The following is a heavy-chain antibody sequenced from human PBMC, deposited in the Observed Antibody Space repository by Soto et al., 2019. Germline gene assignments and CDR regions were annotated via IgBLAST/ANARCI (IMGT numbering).Heavy chain of an antibody. CDR1: GGSFSGYY. D-gene: IGHD3-22*01. CDR3: ARGRPRWITMIVVYWFDP. V-gene: IGHV4-34*01. J-gene: IGHJ5*02. CDR2: INHSGST. Sequence: PSETLSLTCAVYGGSFSGYYWSWIRQPPGKGLEWIGEINHSGSTNYNPSLKSRVTISVDTSKNQFSLKLSSVTAADTAVYYCARGRPRWITMIVVYWFDPWGQGTLVTV.